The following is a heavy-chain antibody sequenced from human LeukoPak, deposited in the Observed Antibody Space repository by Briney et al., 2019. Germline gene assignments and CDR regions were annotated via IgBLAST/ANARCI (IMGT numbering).Heavy chain of an antibody. CDR2: ISGSSNYI. V-gene: IGHV3-21*01. Sequence: GRSLRLSCATSGFTFSDHSRNWVRQAPGKGLEWVSYISGSSNYIYYADSVKGRFTISRDHAKNSVYLQMSGLRAEDTAVYFCAREPSGWYVDYWGQGTLVTVSS. CDR1: GFTFSDHS. D-gene: IGHD6-19*01. CDR3: AREPSGWYVDY. J-gene: IGHJ4*02.